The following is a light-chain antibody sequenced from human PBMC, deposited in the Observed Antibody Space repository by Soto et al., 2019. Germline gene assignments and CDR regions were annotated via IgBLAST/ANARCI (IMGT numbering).Light chain of an antibody. CDR1: RSNVGFYNF. CDR3: ASYAGTKLFV. Sequence: TQPPSASWSPGLSLTISCTLTRSNVGFYNFVSWYQQRPGKAPKLVIYEVTTRPSGVRDRFSGSKSGSTASLTVSGLQADDEAEYYCASYAGTKLFVFGSGTRSPS. CDR2: EVT. V-gene: IGLV2-8*01. J-gene: IGLJ1*01.